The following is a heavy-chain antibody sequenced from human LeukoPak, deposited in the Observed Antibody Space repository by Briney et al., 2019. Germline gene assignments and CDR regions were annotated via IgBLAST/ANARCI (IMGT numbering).Heavy chain of an antibody. CDR1: GGTFSSYV. CDR2: IIPMVGTA. V-gene: IGHV1-69*13. D-gene: IGHD3-3*01. CDR3: ARVVVVWSGPNYYYQYDMGA. Sequence: ASVKVSCKASGGTFSSYVINWVRQAPGQGLEWMGGIIPMVGTANYAQKFQGRVTITADESTRTGYMELSSLRPEDTAVYYCARVVVVWSGPNYYYQYDMGAWGQGTTVTVSS. J-gene: IGHJ6*02.